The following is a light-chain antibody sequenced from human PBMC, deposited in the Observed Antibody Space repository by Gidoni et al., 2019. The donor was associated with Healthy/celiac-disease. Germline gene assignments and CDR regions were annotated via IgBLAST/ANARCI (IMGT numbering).Light chain of an antibody. CDR3: QAWDSSTVV. Sequence: SYELTQPPSVSVSLGQTASITCSGDKLGDKYACWYQQKPGQSPVLVIYQDSKRPSGIPERFSGSNSGNTATLTISGTQAMDEADYYCQAWDSSTVVFGGGIKLTVL. J-gene: IGLJ2*01. CDR1: KLGDKY. V-gene: IGLV3-1*01. CDR2: QDS.